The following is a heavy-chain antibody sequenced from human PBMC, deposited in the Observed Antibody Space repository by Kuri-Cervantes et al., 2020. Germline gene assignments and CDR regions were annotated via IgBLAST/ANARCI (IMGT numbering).Heavy chain of an antibody. CDR2: ISGRGGST. J-gene: IGHJ5*02. Sequence: GGSLRLSCAASGFTFSSYAMSWVRQAPGKGLEWVSAISGRGGSTYYADSVKGRFTISRDNSKNTLFLQMNSLRAEDTAVYYCAKDRATVTTGWFDPWGQGTLVTVSS. D-gene: IGHD4-11*01. V-gene: IGHV3-23*01. CDR1: GFTFSSYA. CDR3: AKDRATVTTGWFDP.